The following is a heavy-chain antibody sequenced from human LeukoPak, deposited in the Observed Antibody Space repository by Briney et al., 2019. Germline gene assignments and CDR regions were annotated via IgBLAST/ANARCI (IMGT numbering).Heavy chain of an antibody. D-gene: IGHD3-3*01. CDR1: GFTFSSYA. V-gene: IGHV3-23*01. Sequence: PGGPLRLSCAAWGFTFSSYAMVWLPHAPGKGVEGVSSITGRGGSTYYGHPVKGRFTISRDNSKNTLYLQMNSLRAEDTAVYYCAKDGGGSLEWLPPMDVWGQGTTVTVSS. CDR3: AKDGGGSLEWLPPMDV. CDR2: ITGRGGST. J-gene: IGHJ6*02.